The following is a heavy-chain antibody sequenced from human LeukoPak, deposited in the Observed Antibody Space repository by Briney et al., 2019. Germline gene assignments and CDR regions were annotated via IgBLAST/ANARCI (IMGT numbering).Heavy chain of an antibody. Sequence: GGSLRLSCAASGFTFSSYNMNWVRQAPGKGLEWVSSIISSSSYIYYADSVKGRFTISRDNAKNSLYLQMNSLRAEDTAVYYCARLRGYCSSTSCYVAFDIWGQGTMVTVSS. J-gene: IGHJ3*02. CDR1: GFTFSSYN. CDR2: IISSSSYI. D-gene: IGHD2-2*01. V-gene: IGHV3-21*01. CDR3: ARLRGYCSSTSCYVAFDI.